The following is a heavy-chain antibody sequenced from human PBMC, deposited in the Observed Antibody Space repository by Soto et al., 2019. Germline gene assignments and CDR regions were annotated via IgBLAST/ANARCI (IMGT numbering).Heavy chain of an antibody. CDR2: IYYSGST. J-gene: IGHJ6*02. V-gene: IGHV4-31*03. CDR1: GGSISSGGYY. Sequence: SETLSLTCTVSGGSISSGGYYWSWIRQHPGKGLEWIGYIYYSGSTYYNPSLKSRVTISVDTSKNQFSLKLSSVTAADTAVYYCARSVRRNSGSYRDYYGMDIWGQGTTVTVSS. CDR3: ARSVRRNSGSYRDYYGMDI. D-gene: IGHD1-26*01.